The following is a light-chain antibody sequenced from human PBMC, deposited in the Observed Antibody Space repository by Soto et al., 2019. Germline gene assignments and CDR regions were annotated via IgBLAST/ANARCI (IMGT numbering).Light chain of an antibody. V-gene: IGKV1-13*02. Sequence: AIQLTQSPSSLSASVGDRVTISCRASQDVRGALDWYQQRPGTAPKILIYDVSVLESGVPTRFSGSGSGTDFKLTITSLHPVDFATYYCQQFNSYPITFGQGTRLDIK. CDR3: QQFNSYPIT. J-gene: IGKJ5*01. CDR2: DVS. CDR1: QDVRGA.